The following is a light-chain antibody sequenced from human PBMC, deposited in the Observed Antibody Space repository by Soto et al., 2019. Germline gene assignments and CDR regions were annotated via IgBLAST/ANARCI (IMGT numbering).Light chain of an antibody. J-gene: IGLJ2*01. CDR3: SLYASSFTLV. V-gene: IGLV2-14*03. Sequence: QSALTQTASVSGSPGQSITISCTGTSSDVGGYNYVSWYQQYPGKAPKLIIYDVTNRPSGISSRFSGSKSANAASLTISGLQAEDEADYYCSLYASSFTLVFGGGTKLTVL. CDR1: SSDVGGYNY. CDR2: DVT.